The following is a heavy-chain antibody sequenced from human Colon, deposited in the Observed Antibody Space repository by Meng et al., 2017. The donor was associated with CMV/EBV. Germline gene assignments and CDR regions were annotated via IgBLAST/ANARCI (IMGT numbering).Heavy chain of an antibody. V-gene: IGHV1-2*02. CDR3: AKGMGDYGNSRVYYFDH. J-gene: IGHJ4*02. CDR1: GYNFISYY. D-gene: IGHD4-17*01. CDR2: LNPNSGGT. Sequence: QVGLVQYGAEVTKPGAPVKVSCKASGYNFISYYIHWVRQAPGQGLEWMGTLNPNSGGTNYAQKFQGRITMTRDTSTSTAYMELSTLRSDDTAVYYCAKGMGDYGNSRVYYFDHWGQGTLVTVSS.